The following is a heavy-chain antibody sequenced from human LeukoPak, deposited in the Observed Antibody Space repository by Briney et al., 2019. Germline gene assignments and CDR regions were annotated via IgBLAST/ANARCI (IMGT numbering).Heavy chain of an antibody. CDR1: GGSISSYY. Sequence: SETLSLTCTVSGGSISSYYWSWIRQPPGKGVEWVGYIYYSGSTNYNPSLKSRVTISVDTSKNQFSLKLSSVTAADTALYYCARGVEYSSSSGLGYWGQRTLVTVSS. V-gene: IGHV4-59*01. J-gene: IGHJ4*02. CDR2: IYYSGST. D-gene: IGHD6-6*01. CDR3: ARGVEYSSSSGLGY.